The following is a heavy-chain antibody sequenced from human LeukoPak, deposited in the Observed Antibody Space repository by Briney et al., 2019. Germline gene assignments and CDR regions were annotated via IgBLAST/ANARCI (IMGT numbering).Heavy chain of an antibody. V-gene: IGHV3-48*01. CDR2: ISGSSSTM. D-gene: IGHD1-26*01. CDR3: AKDSSVWVVGAISFFDY. CDR1: GFSFNSQG. Sequence: GGSLRLSCAASGFSFNSQGMNWIRQAPGKGLEWLSYISGSSSTMYFADSVKGRFTISRDNSKNTLYLQMNSLRPEDTAVYYCAKDSSVWVVGAISFFDYWDQGTLVTVSS. J-gene: IGHJ4*02.